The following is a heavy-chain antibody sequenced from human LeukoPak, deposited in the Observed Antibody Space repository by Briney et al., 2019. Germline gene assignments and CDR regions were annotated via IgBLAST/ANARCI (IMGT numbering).Heavy chain of an antibody. J-gene: IGHJ4*02. D-gene: IGHD1-14*01. CDR3: ANQLRYFDY. CDR2: INTDGSST. V-gene: IGHV3-74*01. Sequence: PGGSLRLSCAASGFTFSNSWMHWVRHTPGKGLVWVSRINTDGSSTSYADSVKGRFTISRDNAENTLYLQMNSLRAEDTAVYYCANQLRYFDYWGQGTLVTVSS. CDR1: GFTFSNSW.